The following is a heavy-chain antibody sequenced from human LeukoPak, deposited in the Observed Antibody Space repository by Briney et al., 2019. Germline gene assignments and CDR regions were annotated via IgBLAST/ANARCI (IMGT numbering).Heavy chain of an antibody. CDR2: IKQDGSEE. J-gene: IGHJ1*01. Sequence: GGSLRLSCVASEFRFGRDWISWVRQAPGRGLEWVACIKQDGSEEYYVGSVRGRFTVSVDNGKNSLYLQMNSLRAEDTARYYCATLDSTKSVFWGRGTAVTVSS. V-gene: IGHV3-7*01. CDR3: ATLDSTKSVF. CDR1: EFRFGRDW. D-gene: IGHD2-2*01.